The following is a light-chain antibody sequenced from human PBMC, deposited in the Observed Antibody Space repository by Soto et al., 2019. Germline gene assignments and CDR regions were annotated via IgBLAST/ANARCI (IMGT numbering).Light chain of an antibody. V-gene: IGKV3-15*01. CDR3: QQYSHWPPLT. Sequence: EIVVTQSPASLSVSPGERATLSCRARQSVSRALAWYQQKPGQAPRLLIYDASTRATGIPARFSGNGSGTEFTLTISSLQSEDFAIYYCQQYSHWPPLTFGGGTKVEIK. J-gene: IGKJ4*01. CDR2: DAS. CDR1: QSVSRA.